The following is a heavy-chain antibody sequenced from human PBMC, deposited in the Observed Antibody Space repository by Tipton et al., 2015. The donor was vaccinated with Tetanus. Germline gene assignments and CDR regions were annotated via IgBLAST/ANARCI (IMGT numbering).Heavy chain of an antibody. V-gene: IGHV4-4*02. CDR2: IYHTGSS. D-gene: IGHD3-16*02. Sequence: TLSLTCVVSGGSISSSNWWSWVRQPPGKGLEWIADIYHTGSSNYNPSLKSRATISVDRSKNQFSLSLSSVTAADTAVYYCATQGGYRFHDWGQGTPVTVSS. CDR3: ATQGGYRFHD. J-gene: IGHJ4*02. CDR1: GGSISSSNW.